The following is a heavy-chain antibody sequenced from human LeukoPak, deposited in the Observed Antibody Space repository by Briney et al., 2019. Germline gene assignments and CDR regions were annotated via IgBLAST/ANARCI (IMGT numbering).Heavy chain of an antibody. D-gene: IGHD5-18*01. J-gene: IGHJ6*02. Sequence: SETLSLTCTVSGGSISSSSYYWGWIRQPPGKGLEWIGSIYYSGSTYYNPSLKSRVTISVDTSKNQFSLKLSSVTAADTAVYYCASQKIEGYSYGYYYYGMDDWGQGTTVTVSS. CDR2: IYYSGST. V-gene: IGHV4-39*01. CDR1: GGSISSSSYY. CDR3: ASQKIEGYSYGYYYYGMDD.